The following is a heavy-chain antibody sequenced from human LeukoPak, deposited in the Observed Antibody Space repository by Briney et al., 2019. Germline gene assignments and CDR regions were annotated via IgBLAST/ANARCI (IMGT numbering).Heavy chain of an antibody. CDR3: ARGAVSSGWWENWFDP. D-gene: IGHD6-19*01. V-gene: IGHV1-46*01. J-gene: IGHJ5*02. CDR1: GYTFTSYY. CDR2: INPSGGST. Sequence: GASVKVSCKASGYTFTSYYMHWVRQAPGQGLEWMGIINPSGGSTSYAQKFQGRVTMTRDTSTSTAYMELRSLRSDDTAVYYCARGAVSSGWWENWFDPWGQGTLVTVSS.